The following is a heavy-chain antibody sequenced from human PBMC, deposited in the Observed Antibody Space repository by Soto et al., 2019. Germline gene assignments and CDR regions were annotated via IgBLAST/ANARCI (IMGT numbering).Heavy chain of an antibody. Sequence: EVQLVESGGGLVQPGGSLRLSCAASGFTFSSYSMNWVRQAPGKGLEWVSYISSSSSTIYYAESVTGPFTISRDNAKNPLYLQMNSLWDEDTAVYYCARGGAYLAVAYWGQATLVTLSS. D-gene: IGHD3-16*01. J-gene: IGHJ4*02. CDR2: ISSSSSTI. V-gene: IGHV3-48*02. CDR1: GFTFSSYS. CDR3: ARGGAYLAVAY.